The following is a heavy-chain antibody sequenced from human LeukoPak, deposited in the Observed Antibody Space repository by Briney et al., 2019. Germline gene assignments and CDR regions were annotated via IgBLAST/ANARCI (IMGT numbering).Heavy chain of an antibody. CDR1: GFTFSSYG. J-gene: IGHJ4*02. D-gene: IGHD6-13*01. V-gene: IGHV3-30*02. Sequence: GGSLRLSCAASGFTFSSYGMHWVRQAPGKGLEWVAFIRYDGSNEYYADSVKGRFTISRDNSKNTLYLQMNSPRAEDTAVFYCAKDFELSPIKIGYSSTTNRGPFDYWGQGTLVTVSS. CDR2: IRYDGSNE. CDR3: AKDFELSPIKIGYSSTTNRGPFDY.